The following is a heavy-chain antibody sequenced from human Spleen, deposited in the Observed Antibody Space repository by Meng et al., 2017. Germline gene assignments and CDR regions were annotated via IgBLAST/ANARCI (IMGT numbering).Heavy chain of an antibody. Sequence: GGSLRLSCAASGFSVSHNYMSWVRQAPGKGLEWVAVISYDGSNKYYADSVKGRFTISRDNSKNTLYLQMNSLRAGDTAVYYCARGGIDYGMDVWGQGTRVTVSS. CDR1: GFSVSHNY. CDR3: ARGGIDYGMDV. CDR2: ISYDGSNK. J-gene: IGHJ6*02. V-gene: IGHV3-30*03. D-gene: IGHD2-15*01.